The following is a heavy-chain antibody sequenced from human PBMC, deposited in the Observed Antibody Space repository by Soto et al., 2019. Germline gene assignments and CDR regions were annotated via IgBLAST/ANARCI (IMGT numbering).Heavy chain of an antibody. D-gene: IGHD3-22*01. J-gene: IGHJ4*02. CDR2: IYWDDDK. V-gene: IGHV2-5*02. CDR1: GFSFTTSGVA. CDR3: AHSQILLLPPNVFDY. Sequence: QITLKESGPTLVKPTQTLTLTCTFSGFSFTTSGVAVGWIRQPPGKALEWLGIIYWDDDKRYSPSLKDRLTIAKDTSKNQVVLTMTNVDPVDTATYYCAHSQILLLPPNVFDYWGQGTLVTVSS.